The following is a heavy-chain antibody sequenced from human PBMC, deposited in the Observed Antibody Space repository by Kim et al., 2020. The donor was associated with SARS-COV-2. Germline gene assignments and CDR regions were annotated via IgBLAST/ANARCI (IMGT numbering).Heavy chain of an antibody. Sequence: ASVKVSCKASGYTFTSYGISWVRQAPGQGLEWMGWISAYNGNTNYAQKLQGRVTMSTDTSTSTAYMELRSLRSDDTAVYYCARDGGPGSSSFNYFDYWGQGTLVTVSS. D-gene: IGHD6-13*01. J-gene: IGHJ4*02. CDR1: GYTFTSYG. CDR2: ISAYNGNT. V-gene: IGHV1-18*04. CDR3: ARDGGPGSSSFNYFDY.